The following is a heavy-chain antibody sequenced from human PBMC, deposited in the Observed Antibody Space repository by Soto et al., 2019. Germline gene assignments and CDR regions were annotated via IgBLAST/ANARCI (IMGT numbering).Heavy chain of an antibody. CDR1: GDSVSSSDFY. J-gene: IGHJ6*02. V-gene: IGHV4-61*08. D-gene: IGHD1-1*01. CDR2: VYSTGTT. Sequence: PSETLSLTCAVSGDSVSSSDFYWTWIRRPPGKPLEWIGYVYSTGTTNYSPSLKSRVDMSVDTSENQFSLKVRSVTAADAAVYFCARGRPGYYFYGMDVWGQGTTVTVSS. CDR3: ARGRPGYYFYGMDV.